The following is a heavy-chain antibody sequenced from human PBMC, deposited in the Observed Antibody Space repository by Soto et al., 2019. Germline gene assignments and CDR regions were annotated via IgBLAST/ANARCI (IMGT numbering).Heavy chain of an antibody. D-gene: IGHD3-3*01. CDR2: ISGLANSV. V-gene: IGHV3-23*01. CDR1: GFTFMDFA. CDR3: AKDSGLPDFGIVMHAFDV. J-gene: IGHJ3*01. Sequence: GGSLRLSCAASGFTFMDFAMSWGRQAPGRGLEWVSTISGLANSVFYADSVRGRFTVSRDNSKNTLYLQMNSLRAEDTALYYCAKDSGLPDFGIVMHAFDVWGQGTMVTVSS.